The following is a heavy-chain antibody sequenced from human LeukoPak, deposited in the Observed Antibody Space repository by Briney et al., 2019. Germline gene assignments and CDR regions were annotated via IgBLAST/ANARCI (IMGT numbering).Heavy chain of an antibody. Sequence: PSETLSLTCTVSGGSISSSSYYWGWIRQPPGKGLEWIGSIYYSGSTYYNPSLKSRVTISVDTSKNQFSLKLSSVTAADTAVYYCARRGSRSSPFDCWGQGTLVTVSS. CDR3: ARRGSRSSPFDC. V-gene: IGHV4-39*01. CDR1: GGSISSSSYY. CDR2: IYYSGST. D-gene: IGHD6-6*01. J-gene: IGHJ4*02.